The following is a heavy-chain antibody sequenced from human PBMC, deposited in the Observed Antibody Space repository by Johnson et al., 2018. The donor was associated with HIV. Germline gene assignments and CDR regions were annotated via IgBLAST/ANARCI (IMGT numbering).Heavy chain of an antibody. J-gene: IGHJ3*02. CDR1: GFTFSNYG. Sequence: VQLVESGGGVVQSGRSLRLSCAASGFTFSNYGMHWVRQAPGKGLEWVAVIWYDGSNKYYVDSVKGRFTISRDNAKNSLYLQMNSLRAEDTALYYCGRGSMVRGAYDGFDIWGQGTLVTVSS. D-gene: IGHD3-10*01. CDR3: GRGSMVRGAYDGFDI. CDR2: IWYDGSNK. V-gene: IGHV3-33*01.